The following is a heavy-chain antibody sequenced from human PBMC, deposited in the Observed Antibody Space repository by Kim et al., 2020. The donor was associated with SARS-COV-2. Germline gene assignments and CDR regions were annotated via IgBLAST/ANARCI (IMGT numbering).Heavy chain of an antibody. Sequence: SVKVSCKASGGTFSSYAISWVRQAPGQGLEWMGGIIPIFGTANYAQKFQGRVTITADESTSTAYMELSSLRSEDTAVYYCARGDCGYSYGSPVFCMDVWGQGTTVTVSS. CDR1: GGTFSSYA. J-gene: IGHJ6*02. CDR3: ARGDCGYSYGSPVFCMDV. CDR2: IIPIFGTA. V-gene: IGHV1-69*13. D-gene: IGHD5-18*01.